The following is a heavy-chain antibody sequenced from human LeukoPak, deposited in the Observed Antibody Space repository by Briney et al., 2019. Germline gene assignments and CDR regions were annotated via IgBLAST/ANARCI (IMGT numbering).Heavy chain of an antibody. CDR2: ISGSGSTT. Sequence: GGSLRLSCVASGFTFNNYIVTWVRQAPGKGLEWVSSISGSGSTTYFADSVKGRFTISRDNSKNTMYLQMSSLRAEDTAIYYCAKGSTVSGSYYGLDIWGQGTTVTVSS. CDR3: AKGSTVSGSYYGLDI. CDR1: GFTFNNYI. D-gene: IGHD5-12*01. V-gene: IGHV3-23*01. J-gene: IGHJ6*02.